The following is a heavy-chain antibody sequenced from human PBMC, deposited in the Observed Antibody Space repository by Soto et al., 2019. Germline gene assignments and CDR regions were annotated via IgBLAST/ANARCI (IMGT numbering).Heavy chain of an antibody. Sequence: QVQLVQSGTEVKKPGASVKVSCKASGYTFNRYGIIWVRQAPGQGLEGMGWINVYNDKTNNAQILQGRVTMTTDSPTSKVDRELRALTSDATAAYYCARARGDLGGGIDVWGQGTTVIVS. J-gene: IGHJ6*02. CDR1: GYTFNRYG. CDR3: ARARGDLGGGIDV. D-gene: IGHD2-21*02. CDR2: INVYNDKT. V-gene: IGHV1-18*04.